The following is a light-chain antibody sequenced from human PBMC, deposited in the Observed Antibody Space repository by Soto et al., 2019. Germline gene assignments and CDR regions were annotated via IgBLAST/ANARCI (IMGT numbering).Light chain of an antibody. CDR1: QSASSSF. CDR3: QQYGSSPLT. CDR2: GAS. Sequence: EIVLTQSPGTLSLSPGERATLSCRASQSASSSFLAWYQQKPGQAPRLLISGASSRATGIPDRFSGSVSGTDFTLTISRLEPEDVAVYYCQQYGSSPLTFGGGTKVEIK. J-gene: IGKJ4*01. V-gene: IGKV3-20*01.